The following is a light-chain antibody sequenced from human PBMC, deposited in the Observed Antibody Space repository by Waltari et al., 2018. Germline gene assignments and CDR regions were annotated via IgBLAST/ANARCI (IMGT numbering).Light chain of an antibody. CDR3: ATWDNSLTAVV. CDR2: DNY. J-gene: IGLJ2*01. CDR1: ISNTGNYP. V-gene: IGLV1-51*01. Sequence: QSVLTQPPSVSAAPGQKVTISCSGSISNTGNYPLPWYHQLPGATPKLLIYDNYKRPSGIPDRFSASKSGTSATLDITGLQIGDEADYYCATWDNSLTAVVFGGGTKLTVL.